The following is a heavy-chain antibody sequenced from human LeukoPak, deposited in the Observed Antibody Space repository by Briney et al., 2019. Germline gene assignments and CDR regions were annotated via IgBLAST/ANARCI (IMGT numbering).Heavy chain of an antibody. Sequence: ASVKVSCKASGYTFTSYDINWVRQATGQGLEWMGWMNPNSGNTGYAQKVQGRVTMTTDTSTSTAYMELRSLRSDDTAVYYCARVSNYYALGSWNYWGQGTLVTVSS. CDR3: ARVSNYYALGSWNY. CDR1: GYTFTSYD. D-gene: IGHD3-10*01. J-gene: IGHJ4*02. CDR2: MNPNSGNT. V-gene: IGHV1-8*01.